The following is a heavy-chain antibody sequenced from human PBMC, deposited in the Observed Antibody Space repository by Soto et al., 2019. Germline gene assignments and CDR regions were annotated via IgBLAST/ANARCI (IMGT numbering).Heavy chain of an antibody. J-gene: IGHJ5*02. CDR1: GYSFTNND. Sequence: ASVKVPCKASGYSFTNNDVTWVRQATGQGLEWMGWMNPGSGDTGYAQKFQGRVTMTRDISIATAYMELSSLRSDDTAIYYCARMATFGSLKWFDLWGQGTLVTVAS. D-gene: IGHD3-16*01. CDR3: ARMATFGSLKWFDL. CDR2: MNPGSGDT. V-gene: IGHV1-8*01.